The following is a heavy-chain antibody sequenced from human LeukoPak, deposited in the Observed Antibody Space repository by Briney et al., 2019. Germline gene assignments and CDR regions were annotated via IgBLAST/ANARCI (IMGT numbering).Heavy chain of an antibody. D-gene: IGHD1-20*01. J-gene: IGHJ6*03. CDR2: VLPNGGNT. Sequence: GGSLRLSCVASGFTFSHYVMSLVRPAPGEGLEWVSVVLPNGGNTYYAELVDGRIIISRDNSKNTLYLQLNNLQVEDTATYYCAKGKIRCSSITCPPLLDYYYYMDVWGKGTTVIVSS. CDR3: AKGKIRCSSITCPPLLDYYYYMDV. V-gene: IGHV3-23*01. CDR1: GFTFSHYV.